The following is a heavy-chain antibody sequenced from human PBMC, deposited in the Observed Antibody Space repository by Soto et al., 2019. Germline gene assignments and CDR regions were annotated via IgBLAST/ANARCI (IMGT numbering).Heavy chain of an antibody. CDR2: IIPIFGTA. V-gene: IGHV1-69*13. J-gene: IGHJ6*02. Sequence: GASVKVSCKASGGTFSSYAISWVRQAPGQGLEWMGGIIPIFGTANYAQKFQGRATITADESTSTAYMELSSLRSEDTAVYYCARVLGSVTIFGVVTHYYGMDVWGQGPTVTVYS. D-gene: IGHD3-3*01. CDR3: ARVLGSVTIFGVVTHYYGMDV. CDR1: GGTFSSYA.